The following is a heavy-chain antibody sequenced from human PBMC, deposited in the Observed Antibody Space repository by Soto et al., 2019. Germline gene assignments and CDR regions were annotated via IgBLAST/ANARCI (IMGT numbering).Heavy chain of an antibody. J-gene: IGHJ4*02. CDR1: GFTFSSYG. CDR2: IWYDGSNK. Sequence: GGSLRLSCAASGFTFSSYGMHWVRQAPGKGLEWVAVIWYDGSNKYYADSVKGRFTISRDNSKNTLYLQMNSLRAEDTAVYYCARDLTRYSIFGVAPDYWGQGTLVTVSS. V-gene: IGHV3-33*01. D-gene: IGHD3-3*01. CDR3: ARDLTRYSIFGVAPDY.